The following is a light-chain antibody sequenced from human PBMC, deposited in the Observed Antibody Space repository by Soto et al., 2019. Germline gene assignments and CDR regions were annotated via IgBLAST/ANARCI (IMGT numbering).Light chain of an antibody. CDR2: GAS. V-gene: IGKV3-20*01. CDR3: QQYGSSLWT. Sequence: EIVLTQSPGTLSLSPGERATLSCRASQSVSSSYLAWYQQKPGQAPRLLIYGASSRATGIPDRFSGSGSGTDFTLTISRLKPEDFAVYYCQQYGSSLWTFGPGTKVDIK. CDR1: QSVSSSY. J-gene: IGKJ1*01.